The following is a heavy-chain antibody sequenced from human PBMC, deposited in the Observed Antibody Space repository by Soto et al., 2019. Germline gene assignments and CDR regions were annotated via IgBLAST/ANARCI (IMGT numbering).Heavy chain of an antibody. CDR1: GYTFTSYG. CDR3: SRVIYISVRDVGGSVTKVGPGSAP. Sequence: GASVKVSCKASGYTFTSYGISWVRQAPGQGLEWMGRISAYNGNTIYAQKVQGRVTMTTDTSTSTAYMELRRLRSADTAVYYWSRVIYISVRDVGGSVTKVGPGSAPWGQGTLVTVSS. D-gene: IGHD3-10*01. V-gene: IGHV1-18*01. J-gene: IGHJ5*02. CDR2: ISAYNGNT.